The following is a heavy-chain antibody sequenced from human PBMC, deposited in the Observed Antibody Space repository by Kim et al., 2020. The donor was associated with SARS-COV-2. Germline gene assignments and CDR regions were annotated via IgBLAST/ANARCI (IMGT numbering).Heavy chain of an antibody. Sequence: ADSVECRFTISRENSKNRLYRQRNSLRAEGTAIYYCAKTTWIQLWFPFDYWGQGTLVTVSS. V-gene: IGHV3-23*01. J-gene: IGHJ4*02. CDR3: AKTTWIQLWFPFDY. D-gene: IGHD5-18*01.